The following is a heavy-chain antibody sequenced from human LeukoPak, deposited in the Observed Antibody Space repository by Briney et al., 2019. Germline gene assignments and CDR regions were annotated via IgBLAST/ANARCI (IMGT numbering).Heavy chain of an antibody. CDR2: LSGSGDTT. V-gene: IGHV3-23*01. Sequence: GGSLRLSCAASGFTFSTYAMSWVRQAPGKGLECVSGLSGSGDTTYHADSVKGRFTISRDNSKNTLYLQMNSLRAEDTAVYYCSRDRSDNTTWYVGSHWGQGILVTVSS. CDR3: SRDRSDNTTWYVGSH. J-gene: IGHJ4*02. D-gene: IGHD6-13*01. CDR1: GFTFSTYA.